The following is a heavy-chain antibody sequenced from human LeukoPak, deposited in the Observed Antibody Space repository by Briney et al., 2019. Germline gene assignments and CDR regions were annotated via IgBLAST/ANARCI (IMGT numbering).Heavy chain of an antibody. J-gene: IGHJ4*02. CDR1: GGSISSYY. Sequence: SETLSLTCTVSGGSISSYYWNWIRQPPGKGLEWIGYIYYSGTTNYNPFLKSRVTISVDTSKSQFSLKLSSVTAADTAVYYCARAGDSGYDYSDYWGQGTLVTVSS. D-gene: IGHD5-12*01. V-gene: IGHV4-59*01. CDR2: IYYSGTT. CDR3: ARAGDSGYDYSDY.